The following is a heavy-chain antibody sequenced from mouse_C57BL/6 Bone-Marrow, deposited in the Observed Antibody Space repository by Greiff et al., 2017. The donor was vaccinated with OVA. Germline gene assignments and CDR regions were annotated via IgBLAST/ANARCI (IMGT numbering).Heavy chain of an antibody. V-gene: IGHV1-81*01. CDR3: ATYYSNYYFDY. J-gene: IGHJ2*01. CDR1: GYTFTSYG. D-gene: IGHD2-5*01. CDR2: IYPRSGNT. Sequence: VQLQQSGAELARPGASVKLSCKASGYTFTSYGISWVKQRTGQGLEWIGEIYPRSGNTYYNEKFKGKATLTADKSSSTAYMELRRLTSEASAVYFCATYYSNYYFDYWGQGTTLTVSS.